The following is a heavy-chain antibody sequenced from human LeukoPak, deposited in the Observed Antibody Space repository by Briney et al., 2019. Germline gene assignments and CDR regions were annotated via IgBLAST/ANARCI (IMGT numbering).Heavy chain of an antibody. Sequence: SETLSLTCTVSGDSINNYYWSWIRQTPEKGLEWIGYMSYSGRSDYGPSLKSRVTMSIDTSKNQFSLRMTSVTAADTGVYYCARDLGPAYGESGDFDYWGQGTLVTVSS. J-gene: IGHJ4*02. D-gene: IGHD4-17*01. V-gene: IGHV4-59*01. CDR2: MSYSGRS. CDR3: ARDLGPAYGESGDFDY. CDR1: GDSINNYY.